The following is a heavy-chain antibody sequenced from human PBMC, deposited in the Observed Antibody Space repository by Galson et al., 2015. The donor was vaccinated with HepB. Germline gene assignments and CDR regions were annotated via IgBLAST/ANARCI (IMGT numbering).Heavy chain of an antibody. J-gene: IGHJ4*02. CDR3: AREFKTTVTPTPFDY. CDR2: IWYDGSNK. CDR1: GFTFSSYG. V-gene: IGHV3-33*08. Sequence: SLRLSCAASGFTFSSYGMHWVRQAPGKGLEWVAVIWYDGSNKYYADSVKGRFTISRDNSKNTLYLQMNSLRAEDTAVYYCAREFKTTVTPTPFDYWGQGTLVTVSS. D-gene: IGHD4-17*01.